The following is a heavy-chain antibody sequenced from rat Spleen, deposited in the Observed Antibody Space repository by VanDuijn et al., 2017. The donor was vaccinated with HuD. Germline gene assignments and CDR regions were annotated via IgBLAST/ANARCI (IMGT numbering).Heavy chain of an antibody. CDR2: VNSAGST. D-gene: IGHD1-12*02. V-gene: IGHV3-3*01. CDR1: GYSITSSYR. CDR3: AACYDGTYYYGWLPY. Sequence: EVQLQESGPGLVKPSQSLSLTCSVTGYSITSSYRWNWIRRFPGNKLEWMGYVNSAGSTTYNPSLKSRISITRDTSKNQFFLQVNSVTTEDTATYYCAACYDGTYYYGWLPYWGQGTLVTVSS. J-gene: IGHJ3*01.